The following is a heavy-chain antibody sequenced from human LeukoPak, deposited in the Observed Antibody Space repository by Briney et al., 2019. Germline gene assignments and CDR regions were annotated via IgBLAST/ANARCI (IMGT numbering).Heavy chain of an antibody. J-gene: IGHJ5*02. CDR3: ATEGVPGLGENWFDP. V-gene: IGHV1-58*02. CDR2: IIVGSGNT. Sequence: ASVTISCKVSGFDFITSVMQWVRQARGPRLEWMGEIIVGSGNTKYAQKFQQRVTITRDRDTNTVYMELSSLRSEDRAIYYCATEGVPGLGENWFDPWGEGTLVTVFS. CDR1: GFDFITSV. D-gene: IGHD3/OR15-3a*01.